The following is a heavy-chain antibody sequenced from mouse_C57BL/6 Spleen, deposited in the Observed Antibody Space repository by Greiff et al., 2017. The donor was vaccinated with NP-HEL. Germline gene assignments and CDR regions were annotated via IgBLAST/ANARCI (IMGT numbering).Heavy chain of an antibody. J-gene: IGHJ2*01. CDR1: GFTFSDYY. CDR3: ARDAGTRYYFDY. Sequence: EVQVVESGGGLVQPGGSLKLSCAASGFTFSDYYMYWVRQTPEKRLEWVAYISNGGGSTYYPDTVKGRFTISRDNAKNTLYLQMSRLKSEDTAMYYCARDAGTRYYFDYWGQGTTLTVSS. D-gene: IGHD4-1*01. V-gene: IGHV5-12*01. CDR2: ISNGGGST.